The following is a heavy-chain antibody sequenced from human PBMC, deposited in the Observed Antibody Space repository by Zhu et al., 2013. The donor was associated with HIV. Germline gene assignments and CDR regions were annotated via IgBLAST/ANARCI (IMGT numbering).Heavy chain of an antibody. CDR3: ARGRVVVTAWAWFDP. V-gene: IGHV1-69*01. CDR2: IIPIFGTA. D-gene: IGHD2-21*02. Sequence: FSSYAISWVRQAPGHGLEWMGGIIPIFGTANYAQKFQGRVTITADESTSTAYMELSSLRSEDTAVYYCARGRVVVTAWAWFDPWGQGTLVTVSS. J-gene: IGHJ5*02. CDR1: FSSYA.